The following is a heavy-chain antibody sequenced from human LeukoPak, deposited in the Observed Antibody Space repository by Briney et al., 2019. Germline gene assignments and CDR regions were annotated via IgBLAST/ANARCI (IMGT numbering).Heavy chain of an antibody. CDR3: VKDLSGWYTFDY. J-gene: IGHJ4*02. CDR1: GFTFSTCA. D-gene: IGHD6-19*01. Sequence: PGGSLRLSCSASGFTFSTCAMHWVRQGPEKGLEYVSGINDNGDTTHYGDSVRGRFTISRDDSKNTLHLQMSSLRAEDTALYYCVKDLSGWYTFDYWGQGTLVTVSS. CDR2: INDNGDTT. V-gene: IGHV3-64D*09.